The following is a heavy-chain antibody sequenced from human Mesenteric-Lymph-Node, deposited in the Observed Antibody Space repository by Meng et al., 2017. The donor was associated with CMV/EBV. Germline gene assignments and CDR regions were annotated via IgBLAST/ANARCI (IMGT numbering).Heavy chain of an antibody. D-gene: IGHD4-17*01. J-gene: IGHJ5*02. V-gene: IGHV3-23*01. CDR2: ISGSGAST. CDR1: GFTFTNFA. Sequence: GESLKISCAASGFTFTNFAITWVRQAPGKGLEWVSAISGSGASTYYADSVKGRFTISRDNSKDTLYLQMNSLRAEDTAVYYCAKDLRPYGDSGNWFDPWGQGTLVTVSS. CDR3: AKDLRPYGDSGNWFDP.